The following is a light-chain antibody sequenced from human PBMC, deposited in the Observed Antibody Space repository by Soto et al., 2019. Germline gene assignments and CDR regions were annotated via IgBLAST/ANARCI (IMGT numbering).Light chain of an antibody. Sequence: QSVLTQSPSASASLGASVKLTCTLSSGHSSYAIAWHQKQPGKGPRYLMDLNNDGSHSKGDGIPDRFSGSSSRAERYLIISSLQSEDEADYYCHTWGTGFQVFGGGTKLTVL. CDR1: SGHSSYA. CDR2: LNNDGSH. V-gene: IGLV4-69*01. J-gene: IGLJ2*01. CDR3: HTWGTGFQV.